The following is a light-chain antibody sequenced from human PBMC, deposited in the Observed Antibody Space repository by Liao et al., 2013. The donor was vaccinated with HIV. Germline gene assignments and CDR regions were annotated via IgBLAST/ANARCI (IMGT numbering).Light chain of an antibody. CDR3: QAWDSNILWV. CDR1: KLGDKY. V-gene: IGLV3-1*01. Sequence: YELTQPPSVSVSPGQTASITCSGDKLGDKYACWYQQKPGQSPVLVIYQNTKRPSGIPERFSGSNSGNTATLTISGTQAMDEADYYCQAWDSNILWVFGGGTKLTVL. CDR2: QNT. J-gene: IGLJ3*02.